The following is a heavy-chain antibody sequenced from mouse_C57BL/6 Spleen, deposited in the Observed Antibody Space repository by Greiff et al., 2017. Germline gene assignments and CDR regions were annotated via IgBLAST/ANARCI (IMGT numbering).Heavy chain of an antibody. D-gene: IGHD2-1*01. CDR2: INPNYGTT. V-gene: IGHV1-39*01. Sequence: EVQLQESGPELVKPGASVKISCTASGYSFTDYNMHWVKQSNGKSLEWIGVINPNYGTTRYNQKFKGKATLTVDQSSSTAYMQLNSLTSEDSAFYYCVYGNYVPFAYWGQGTLVTVSA. CDR3: VYGNYVPFAY. J-gene: IGHJ3*01. CDR1: GYSFTDYN.